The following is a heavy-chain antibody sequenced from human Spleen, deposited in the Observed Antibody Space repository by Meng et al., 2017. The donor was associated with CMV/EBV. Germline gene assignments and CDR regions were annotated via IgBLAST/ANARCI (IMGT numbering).Heavy chain of an antibody. CDR3: GREFPRWGLEFDY. Sequence: ASVKVSCKASGYTFTGHYMHWVRQAPGQGLEWMGWINPNSGATDYTQKFRGRVTVTSDTSIRTAYMELSGLTSDDTAVYYCGREFPRWGLEFDYWGQGTLVTVSS. CDR2: INPNSGAT. V-gene: IGHV1-2*02. J-gene: IGHJ4*02. D-gene: IGHD2-21*02. CDR1: GYTFTGHY.